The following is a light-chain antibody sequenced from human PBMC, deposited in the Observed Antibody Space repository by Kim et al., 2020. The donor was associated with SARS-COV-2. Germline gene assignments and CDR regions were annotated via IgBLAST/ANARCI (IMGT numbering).Light chain of an antibody. CDR3: QESYSTQSIT. CDR1: QSIARH. Sequence: DIQMTQSPSSLSASVGDRVTITCRASQSIARHLSWYQHKPGKAPNLLIYAASSLKTGVPSRFSGSGSGTEFTLTISSLQPEDFATYYCQESYSTQSITFGQGTRLEIK. V-gene: IGKV1-39*01. CDR2: AAS. J-gene: IGKJ5*01.